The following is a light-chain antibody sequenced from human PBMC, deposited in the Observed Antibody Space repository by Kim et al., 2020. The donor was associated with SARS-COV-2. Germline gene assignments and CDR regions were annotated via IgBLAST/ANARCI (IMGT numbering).Light chain of an antibody. Sequence: LSTRPTAIITSSVYELGDKYPCCYQQKPGQSPVLVIYQDDKRPSGIPERFSGSNSGNAATLTIGESQAMDEADYYGQAWDSSTVGFGTGTKVTVL. CDR2: QDD. J-gene: IGLJ1*01. CDR1: ELGDKY. CDR3: QAWDSSTVG. V-gene: IGLV3-1*01.